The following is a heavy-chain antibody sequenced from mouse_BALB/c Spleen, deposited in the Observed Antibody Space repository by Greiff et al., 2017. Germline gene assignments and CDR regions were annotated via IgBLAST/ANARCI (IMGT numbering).Heavy chain of an antibody. CDR1: GYTFTSYW. D-gene: IGHD1-1*01. J-gene: IGHJ2*01. V-gene: IGHV1-87*01. CDR2: IYPGDGDT. Sequence: QVQLQQSGAELARPGASVKLSCKASGYTFTSYWMQWVKQRPGQGLEWIGAIYPGDGDTRYTQKFKGKATLTADKSSSTAYMQLSSLASEDSAVYYCARQDYGDYWGQGTTLTVSS. CDR3: ARQDYGDY.